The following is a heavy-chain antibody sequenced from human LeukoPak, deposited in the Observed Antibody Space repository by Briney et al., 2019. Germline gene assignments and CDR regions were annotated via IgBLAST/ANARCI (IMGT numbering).Heavy chain of an antibody. D-gene: IGHD4-11*01. J-gene: IGHJ4*02. CDR1: GYSFTGYY. V-gene: IGHV1-2*02. CDR3: AREGYSSY. Sequence: ASVKVSCKASGYSFTGYYMHWVRQAPGQGLEWMGWVNPNSGGTTYAQKFQGRVTMTRGTSISTAYMELSRLRSDDTAMYYCAREGYSSYWGQGTLVTVSS. CDR2: VNPNSGGT.